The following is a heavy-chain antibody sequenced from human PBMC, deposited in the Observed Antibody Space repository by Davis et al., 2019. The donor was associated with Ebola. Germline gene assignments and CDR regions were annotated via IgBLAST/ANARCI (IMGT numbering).Heavy chain of an antibody. J-gene: IGHJ6*02. V-gene: IGHV3-13*01. CDR3: ARAKVTTVTTANYYHYYGMDL. Sequence: GESLKISCAASGFTFSSYDMHWVRQATGKGLEWVSAIGPAGDTYYPGSVKGRFTISRENAKNSLYLQMNSLRAGDTAVYYCARAKVTTVTTANYYHYYGMDLWGQGTTVTVSS. CDR1: GFTFSSYD. CDR2: IGPAGDT. D-gene: IGHD4-17*01.